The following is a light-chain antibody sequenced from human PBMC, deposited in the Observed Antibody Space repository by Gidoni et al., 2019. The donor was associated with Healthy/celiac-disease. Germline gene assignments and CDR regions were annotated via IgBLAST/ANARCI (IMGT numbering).Light chain of an antibody. Sequence: IVLPQSPATLSLSPGERATLSCRASQSVSSYLAWYQQKPGQAPRLLIYDASNRATGIPARFSGSGSVTDFTLTISSLEPEDFAVYYCQQRSNWPPYTFGHGTKLEIK. V-gene: IGKV3-11*01. CDR1: QSVSSY. CDR3: QQRSNWPPYT. J-gene: IGKJ2*01. CDR2: DAS.